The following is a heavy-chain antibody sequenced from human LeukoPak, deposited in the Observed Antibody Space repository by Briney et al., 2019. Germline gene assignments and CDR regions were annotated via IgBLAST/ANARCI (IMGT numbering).Heavy chain of an antibody. D-gene: IGHD3-22*01. J-gene: IGHJ4*02. Sequence: PGGSLRLSCAASGFTFSYYAMTWVRQAPGKGLEWVSSISGSGAGTYYADSVKGRCTISRDNSKNTLYLQMNSLRAEDTAVYYCAKADDDSPGYTNYFDYWGQGTLVTVSS. CDR3: AKADDDSPGYTNYFDY. CDR1: GFTFSYYA. V-gene: IGHV3-23*01. CDR2: ISGSGAGT.